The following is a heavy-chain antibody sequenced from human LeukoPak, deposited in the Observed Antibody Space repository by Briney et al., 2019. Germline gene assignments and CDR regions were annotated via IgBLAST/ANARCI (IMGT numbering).Heavy chain of an antibody. V-gene: IGHV1-2*02. J-gene: IGHJ6*02. CDR2: INPNSGGT. Sequence: ASVKVSCKASGYTFTGYYMHWVRQAPGQGLEWMGWINPNSGGTNYAQKFQGRVTMTGDTSISTAYMELSRLRSDDTAVYYCATLGVVSTLRPYGMDVWGQGTTVTVSS. CDR3: ATLGVVSTLRPYGMDV. CDR1: GYTFTGYY. D-gene: IGHD3-3*01.